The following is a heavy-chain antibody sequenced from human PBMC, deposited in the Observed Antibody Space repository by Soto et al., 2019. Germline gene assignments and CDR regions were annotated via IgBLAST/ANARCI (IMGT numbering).Heavy chain of an antibody. V-gene: IGHV3-23*01. CDR2: ISGSGGST. CDR3: AKDGGDIVVVVAAY. D-gene: IGHD2-15*01. Sequence: MNCVRQAPGKGLEWVSAISGSGGSTYYADSVKGRFTISRDNSKNTLYLQMNSLRAEDTAVYYCAKDGGDIVVVVAAYWGQGTLVTVSS. J-gene: IGHJ4*02.